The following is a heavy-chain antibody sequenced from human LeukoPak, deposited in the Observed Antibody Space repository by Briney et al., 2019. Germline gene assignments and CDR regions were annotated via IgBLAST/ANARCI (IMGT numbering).Heavy chain of an antibody. V-gene: IGHV3-21*01. CDR2: ISSSSSYI. CDR1: GFTFSSYS. D-gene: IGHD4-17*01. Sequence: PGGSLRLSCVASGFTFSSYSMNWVRQAPGKGLEWVSSISSSSSYIYYADSVKGRFTISRDNAKNSLYLQMNSLRAEDTAVYYCARVSATMTTVTNFDYWGQGTLVTVSS. CDR3: ARVSATMTTVTNFDY. J-gene: IGHJ4*02.